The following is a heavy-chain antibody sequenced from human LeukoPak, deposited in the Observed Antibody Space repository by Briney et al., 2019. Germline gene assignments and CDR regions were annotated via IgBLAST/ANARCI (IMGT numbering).Heavy chain of an antibody. Sequence: GGSLRLSCAASGFTFDDYGMSWVRQAPGKGLEWVSGINWKGGSTGYADSVKGRFNISRDNAKNSLYLQMNSLRAEDTALYYCARDTSATGGIGAFDIWGQGTMVTVSS. CDR2: INWKGGST. CDR1: GFTFDDYG. D-gene: IGHD3-16*01. J-gene: IGHJ3*02. V-gene: IGHV3-20*04. CDR3: ARDTSATGGIGAFDI.